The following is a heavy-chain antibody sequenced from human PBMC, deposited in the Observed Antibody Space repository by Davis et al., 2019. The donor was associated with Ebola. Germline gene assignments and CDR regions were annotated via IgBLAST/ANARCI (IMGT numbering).Heavy chain of an antibody. Sequence: ASVKVSCKASGGTFSSYAISWVRQAPGQGLEWMGWISAYNGNTNYAQKLQARVSMTKDTSTSTAYMELRSLTSDDTAVYFCARDHNSGTYASFGYWGQGTLVTVSS. CDR2: ISAYNGNT. CDR1: GGTFSSYA. CDR3: ARDHNSGTYASFGY. J-gene: IGHJ4*02. V-gene: IGHV1-18*01. D-gene: IGHD1-26*01.